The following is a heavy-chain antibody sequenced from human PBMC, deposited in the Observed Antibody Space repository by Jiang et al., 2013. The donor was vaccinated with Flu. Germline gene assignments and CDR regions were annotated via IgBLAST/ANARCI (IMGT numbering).Heavy chain of an antibody. J-gene: IGHJ2*01. D-gene: IGHD6-13*01. V-gene: IGHV4-4*02. CDR3: AREPGQQLSGRRWYFDL. CDR1: GGSISSSNW. Sequence: SGSGLVKPSGTLSLTCAVSGGSISSSNWWSWVRQPPGKGLEWIGEIYHSGSTNYNPSLKSRVTISVDKSKNQFSLKLSSVTAADTAVYYCAREPGQQLSGRRWYFDLWGRGTLVTVSS. CDR2: IYHSGST.